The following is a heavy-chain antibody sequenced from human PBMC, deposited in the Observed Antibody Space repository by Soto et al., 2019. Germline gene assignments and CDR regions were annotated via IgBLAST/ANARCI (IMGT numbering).Heavy chain of an antibody. CDR2: IYPGDSDT. J-gene: IGHJ3*02. CDR1: GYSFTSYW. V-gene: IGHV5-51*01. D-gene: IGHD6-19*01. CDR3: ARGGIAVATTMAFDI. Sequence: LGESLKISCKGSGYSFTSYWIGWVLQIPWKGLEWMGIIYPGDSDTRYSPSFQGQVTISADKSISTAYLQWSSLKASDTAMYYCARGGIAVATTMAFDIWGQGTMVTVSS.